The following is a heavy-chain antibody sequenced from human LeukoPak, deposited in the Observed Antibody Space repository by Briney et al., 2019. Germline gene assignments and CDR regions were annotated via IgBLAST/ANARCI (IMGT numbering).Heavy chain of an antibody. D-gene: IGHD6-19*01. V-gene: IGHV3-48*03. Sequence: PGGSLRLSCAASGFTFSSYEMNWVRQAPGKGLEWVSYISSSGSTIYYADSVKGRCTISRDNAKNSLYLQMNSLRAEDTAVYYCARGRGLRGAVAGTSNFDYWGQGTLVTVSS. CDR2: ISSSGSTI. J-gene: IGHJ4*02. CDR3: ARGRGLRGAVAGTSNFDY. CDR1: GFTFSSYE.